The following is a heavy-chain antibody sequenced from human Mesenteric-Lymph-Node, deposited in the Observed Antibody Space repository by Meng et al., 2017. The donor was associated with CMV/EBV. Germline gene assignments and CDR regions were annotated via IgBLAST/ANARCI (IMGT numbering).Heavy chain of an antibody. J-gene: IGHJ4*02. V-gene: IGHV4-39*07. Sequence: SETLSLTCTVSGGSISSSSYYWGWIRQPPGKGLEWIGSIYYSGSTYYNPSLRSRVTISVDTSKNQFSLKLSSVTAADTAVYYCARGAQGGTADFWGQGTLVTVSS. CDR1: GGSISSSSYY. CDR2: IYYSGST. CDR3: ARGAQGGTADF. D-gene: IGHD2-15*01.